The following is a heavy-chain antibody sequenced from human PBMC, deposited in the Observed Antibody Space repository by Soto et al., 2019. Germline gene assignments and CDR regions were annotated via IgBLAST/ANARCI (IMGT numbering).Heavy chain of an antibody. CDR3: ASRKVTFNY. V-gene: IGHV3-23*01. D-gene: IGHD2-21*02. J-gene: IGHJ4*02. CDR2: ISGSDGNI. CDR1: GFTVGDYA. Sequence: EVQLLESGGGLVQPGGSLRLSCAASGFTVGDYAMSWVRQAPGKGLEWVSGISGSDGNIYYADSVKGRFTISRDNSKNRLYLQMNSLRDDDKAVYYCASRKVTFNYWGQGTLVTVSS.